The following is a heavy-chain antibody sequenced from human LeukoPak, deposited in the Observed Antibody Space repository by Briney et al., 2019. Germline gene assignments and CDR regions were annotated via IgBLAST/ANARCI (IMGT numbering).Heavy chain of an antibody. D-gene: IGHD5-24*01. V-gene: IGHV3-53*01. CDR2: VDGGSKT. J-gene: IGHJ4*02. CDR1: ESIVSSRF. CDR3: GRDDADVQNYGIQY. Sequence: GGSLRLSCAASESIVSSRFMAWVRQAPGKGLEWDSVVDGGSKTYYADSVKGRFTISRDNSKNTLYLQMNNMRAEDTAVYFCGRDDADVQNYGIQYWGQGTLVTVSS.